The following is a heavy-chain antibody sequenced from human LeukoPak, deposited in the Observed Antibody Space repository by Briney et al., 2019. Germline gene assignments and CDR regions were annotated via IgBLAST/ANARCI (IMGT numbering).Heavy chain of an antibody. Sequence: PSQTLSLNCTGSGGSVRRGNYWNLIRQPAGSGLEGIGRIYTSGSTNYNPSLKSRVTMSVDTSKNQFSLNLSSVTAADTAVYYCARATYYYDNGGGVRFDPWGQGTLVTVSS. V-gene: IGHV4-61*02. CDR1: GGSVRRGNY. CDR2: IYTSGST. CDR3: ARATYYYDNGGGVRFDP. J-gene: IGHJ5*02. D-gene: IGHD3-22*01.